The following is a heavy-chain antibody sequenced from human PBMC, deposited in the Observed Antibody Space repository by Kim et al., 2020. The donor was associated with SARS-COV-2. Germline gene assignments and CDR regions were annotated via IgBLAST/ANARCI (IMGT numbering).Heavy chain of an antibody. CDR1: GFTFSNNC. CDR2: IRGDASEK. J-gene: IGHJ4*02. CDR3: ATDRYF. Sequence: GGSLRLSCVASGFTFSNNCMDWVRQTPGKGLEWVASIRGDASEKNYVDSVKGRFTISRDNFKNTVYLQMNSLRAADTAVSFCATDRYFWGRRILVTV. V-gene: IGHV3-7*01.